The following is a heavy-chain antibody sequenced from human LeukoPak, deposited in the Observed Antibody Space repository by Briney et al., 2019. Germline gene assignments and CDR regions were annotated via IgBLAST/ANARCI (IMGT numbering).Heavy chain of an antibody. V-gene: IGHV1-2*04. CDR2: INPNSGGT. D-gene: IGHD3-22*01. CDR1: GYTFTGCY. J-gene: IGHJ4*02. Sequence: ASVKVSCKASGYTFTGCYMHWVRQAPGQGLEWMGWINPNSGGTNYAQKFQGWVTMTRDTSISTAYMELSRLRSDDTAVYYCARGIDRSSGYIDYWGQGTLVTVSS. CDR3: ARGIDRSSGYIDY.